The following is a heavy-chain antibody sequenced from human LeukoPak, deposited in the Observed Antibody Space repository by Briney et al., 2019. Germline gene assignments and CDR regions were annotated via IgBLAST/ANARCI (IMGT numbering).Heavy chain of an antibody. CDR2: ISAYNGNT. V-gene: IGHV1-18*04. D-gene: IGHD3-10*01. Sequence: ASVKVSCKTSGYTFNSYAFSWVRQAPGQGLEWMGWISAYNGNTNYAQKLQDRVTLTTDTSTNTAYMELRSLRSDDTAMYYCARDKGRVLDYYGSGSDYWGQGTLVTVSS. CDR3: ARDKGRVLDYYGSGSDY. CDR1: GYTFNSYA. J-gene: IGHJ4*02.